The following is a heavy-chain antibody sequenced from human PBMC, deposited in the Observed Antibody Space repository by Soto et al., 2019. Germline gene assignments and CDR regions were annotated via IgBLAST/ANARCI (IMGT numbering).Heavy chain of an antibody. CDR3: ARSRYSSGWWDY. CDR1: GGSISSGGYY. CDR2: IYYSGST. Sequence: QVQLQESGPGLVKPSQTLSLTCTVSGGSISSGGYYWSWIRQHPGKGLEWIGYIYYSGSTYYNPFLKSRVTISVDTSKNQFSLKLSSVTAADTAVYYCARSRYSSGWWDYWGQGTLVTVSS. V-gene: IGHV4-31*03. D-gene: IGHD6-19*01. J-gene: IGHJ4*02.